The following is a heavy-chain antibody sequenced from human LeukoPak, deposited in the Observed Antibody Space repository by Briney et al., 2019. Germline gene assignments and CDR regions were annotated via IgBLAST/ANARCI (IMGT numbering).Heavy chain of an antibody. CDR1: GGSLSSGGYY. J-gene: IGHJ4*02. CDR2: IYHSGST. D-gene: IGHD3-3*01. Sequence: SETLSLTCTVSGGSLSSGGYYWSWIRQPPGKGLEWIGYIYHSGSTYYNPSLKSRVTISVDRSKNQFSLKLSSVTAADTAVYYCARGGGGYYSLSYYFDYWGQGTLVTVSS. V-gene: IGHV4-30-2*01. CDR3: ARGGGGYYSLSYYFDY.